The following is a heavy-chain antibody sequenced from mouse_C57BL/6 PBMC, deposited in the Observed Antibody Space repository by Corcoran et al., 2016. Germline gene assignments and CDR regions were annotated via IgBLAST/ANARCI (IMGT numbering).Heavy chain of an antibody. Sequence: QVQLQQSGPELVKPGASVKISCKASGYSFTSYYIHWVKQRPGQGLGWIGWIYPGSGNTKYNEKFKGKATLTADTSSSTAYMQRSSLTSEDSGDYYWASNYLYARDYWGQGTSVTVSS. CDR1: GYSFTSYY. CDR3: ASNYLYARDY. D-gene: IGHD2-1*01. CDR2: IYPGSGNT. J-gene: IGHJ4*01. V-gene: IGHV1-66*01.